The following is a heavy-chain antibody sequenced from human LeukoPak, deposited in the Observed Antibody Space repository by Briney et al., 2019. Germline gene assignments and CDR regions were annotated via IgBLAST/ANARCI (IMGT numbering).Heavy chain of an antibody. J-gene: IGHJ4*02. V-gene: IGHV4-34*01. D-gene: IGHD6-13*01. CDR1: GGSFSGYY. CDR3: AKAGYSSPDY. CDR2: INHSGST. Sequence: PSETLSLTCAVYGGSFSGYYWSWIRQPPGKGLEWIGEINHSGSTNYNPSLKSRVTISVDTSKNQFSLKLSSVTAEDTAVYYCAKAGYSSPDYWGQGTLVTVSS.